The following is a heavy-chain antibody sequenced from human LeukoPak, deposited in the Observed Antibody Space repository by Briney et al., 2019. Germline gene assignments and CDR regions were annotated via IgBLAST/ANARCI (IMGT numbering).Heavy chain of an antibody. CDR1: GGSISSSY. J-gene: IGHJ4*02. V-gene: IGHV4-59*12. CDR3: AREPRITMVRGVIIGYFDY. Sequence: PSETLSLTCTVSGGSISSSYWTWIRQPPGKGLEWIGCIYYSGSTYYNPSLKSRVTISVDTSKNQFSLKLSSVTAADTAVYYCAREPRITMVRGVIIGYFDYWGQGTLVTVSS. CDR2: IYYSGST. D-gene: IGHD3-10*01.